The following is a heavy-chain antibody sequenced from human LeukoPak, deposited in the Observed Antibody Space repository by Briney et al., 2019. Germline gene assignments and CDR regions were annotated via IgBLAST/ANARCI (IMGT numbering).Heavy chain of an antibody. J-gene: IGHJ4*02. CDR2: ISASSETT. D-gene: IGHD1/OR15-1a*01. V-gene: IGHV3-23*01. CDR3: AKRAGANNGPFDF. Sequence: GGSLRLSCAASGFTFSSYEMNWVRQAPGRGLEWVSGISASSETTYYADSVKGRFTISGDSSRTILYLQMHGLRAEDTGLYFCAKRAGANNGPFDFWGRGALVTVSS. CDR1: GFTFSSYE.